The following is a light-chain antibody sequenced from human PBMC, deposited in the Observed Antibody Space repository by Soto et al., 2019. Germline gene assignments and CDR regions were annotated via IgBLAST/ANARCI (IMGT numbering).Light chain of an antibody. CDR1: SSDVGSYNL. V-gene: IGLV2-23*01. Sequence: QSALTQPASVSGSPGQSITISCTGTSSDVGSYNLVSWYQQYPGKAPKLMIYGGSKRPSGVSNRFSGSKSGNTASLTISGLQAEDEADYYCCSYAGETTLVFGGGTKVTVL. CDR2: GGS. J-gene: IGLJ2*01. CDR3: CSYAGETTLV.